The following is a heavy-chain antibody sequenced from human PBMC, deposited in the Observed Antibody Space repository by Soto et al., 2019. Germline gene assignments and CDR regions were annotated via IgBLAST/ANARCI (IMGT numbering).Heavy chain of an antibody. D-gene: IGHD4-17*01. CDR3: ARAYGGNPALFDP. J-gene: IGHJ5*02. Sequence: GKGLVWVSRINSDGSSTSYADSVKGRFTISRDNAKNTLYLQMNSLRAEDTAVYYCARAYGGNPALFDPWGQGTLVTVSS. CDR2: INSDGSST. V-gene: IGHV3-74*01.